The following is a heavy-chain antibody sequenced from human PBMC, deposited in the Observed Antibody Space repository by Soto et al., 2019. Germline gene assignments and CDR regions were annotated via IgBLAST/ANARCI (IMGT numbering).Heavy chain of an antibody. Sequence: GGSLRLSCAASGFTFSSYEMNWVRQAPGKGLEWVSYISSSGSTIYYADSVKGRSTISRDNAKNSLYLQMNSLRGEDTAVYYCARDPRYSGYDPLYFDYWGQGNPVTVSS. CDR2: ISSSGSTI. V-gene: IGHV3-48*03. CDR1: GFTFSSYE. J-gene: IGHJ4*02. D-gene: IGHD5-12*01. CDR3: ARDPRYSGYDPLYFDY.